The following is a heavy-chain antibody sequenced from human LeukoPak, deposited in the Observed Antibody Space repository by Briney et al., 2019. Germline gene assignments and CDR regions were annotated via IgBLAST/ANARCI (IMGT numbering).Heavy chain of an antibody. CDR1: VDSVSSNSAA. J-gene: IGHJ1*01. Sequence: SQTLSLTCAISVDSVSSNSAAWDWIRQPPSKGLEWLGRTYYRSKWYNDYAVSVKSRITINPDTSKNQFSLQLNSVTPEDTAVYYCTRTKDGYFQNWGQGTLVSVSS. V-gene: IGHV6-1*01. CDR3: TRTKDGYFQN. CDR2: TYYRSKWYN.